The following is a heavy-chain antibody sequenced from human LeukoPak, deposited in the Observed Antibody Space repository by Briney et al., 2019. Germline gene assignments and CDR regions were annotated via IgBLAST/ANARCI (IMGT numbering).Heavy chain of an antibody. V-gene: IGHV4-39*07. CDR1: GGSISSSSYY. Sequence: SETLSLTCTVSGGSISSSSYYWGWIRQPPGKGLEWIGSIYHSGSIYYNPSLKSRVTISVDTSKNQFSLKLSSVTAADTAVYYCARDLTTVVPFFDYWGQGTLVTVSS. CDR2: IYHSGSI. D-gene: IGHD4-23*01. CDR3: ARDLTTVVPFFDY. J-gene: IGHJ4*02.